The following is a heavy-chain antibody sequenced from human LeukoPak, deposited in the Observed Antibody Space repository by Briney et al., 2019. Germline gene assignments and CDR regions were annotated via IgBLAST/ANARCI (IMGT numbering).Heavy chain of an antibody. Sequence: ASVKVSCKASGYTFTGYYMHWVRQAPGQGLEWMGWINPNSDGTNYAQKFQGRVTMTRDTSISTAYMELSRLRSDDTAVYYCAREGQQNGRGAWFDPWGQGTLVTVSS. D-gene: IGHD2-8*01. CDR3: AREGQQNGRGAWFDP. V-gene: IGHV1-2*02. CDR2: INPNSDGT. J-gene: IGHJ5*02. CDR1: GYTFTGYY.